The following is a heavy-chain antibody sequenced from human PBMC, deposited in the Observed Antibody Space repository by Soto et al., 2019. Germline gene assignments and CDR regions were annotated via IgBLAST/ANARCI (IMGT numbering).Heavy chain of an antibody. D-gene: IGHD3-3*01. V-gene: IGHV4-34*01. CDR2: INHSGST. CDR1: GLSFSCYG. Sequence: LDTLSLRCAFYGLSFSCYGLSWIRQPPGKGLEWIGEINHSGSTNYNPSLKSRVTISVDTSKNQFSLKLSSVTAADTAVYYCARGPYDFWRINYYYYGMDVWGQGTTVNVSS. J-gene: IGHJ6*02. CDR3: ARGPYDFWRINYYYYGMDV.